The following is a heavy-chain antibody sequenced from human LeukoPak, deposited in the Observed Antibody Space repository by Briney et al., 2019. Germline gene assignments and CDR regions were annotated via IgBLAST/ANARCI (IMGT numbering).Heavy chain of an antibody. CDR1: GGSISSSY. Sequence: SETLSLTCTVSGGSISSSYWSWIRQPPGKGLEWIGYINYSGSTNHNPSLKSRVTISIDTSKNQFSLKLSSVTAADTAVYYCARVGSMVRGLITGSNFDYWGQGTLVTISS. CDR2: INYSGST. CDR3: ARVGSMVRGLITGSNFDY. V-gene: IGHV4-59*01. J-gene: IGHJ4*02. D-gene: IGHD3-10*01.